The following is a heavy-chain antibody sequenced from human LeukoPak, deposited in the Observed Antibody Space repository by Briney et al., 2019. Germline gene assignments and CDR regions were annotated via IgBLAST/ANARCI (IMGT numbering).Heavy chain of an antibody. J-gene: IGHJ4*02. CDR2: ISSNGGST. Sequence: GGSLRLSCAASRFTFSSYAMHWVRQAPGKGLEYVSAISSNGGSTYYANSVKGRFTISRDNSKNTLYLQMGSLRAEDMAVYYCARGVLVRGSSGWYFDYWGQGTLVTVSS. CDR3: ARGVLVRGSSGWYFDY. CDR1: RFTFSSYA. D-gene: IGHD6-19*01. V-gene: IGHV3-64*01.